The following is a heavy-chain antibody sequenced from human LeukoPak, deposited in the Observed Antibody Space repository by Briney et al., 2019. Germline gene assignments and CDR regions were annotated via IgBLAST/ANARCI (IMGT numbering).Heavy chain of an antibody. V-gene: IGHV1-69*05. J-gene: IGHJ4*02. D-gene: IGHD3-3*01. CDR3: ARELIEWALQRRDFWSGYFFY. Sequence: SVTVSCKASGGTFSSYAISWVRQAPGQGLEWMGGIIPIFGTANYAQKFQGRVTITTDESTSTAYMELSSLRSEDTAVYYCARELIEWALQRRDFWSGYFFYWGQGTLVAVSS. CDR2: IIPIFGTA. CDR1: GGTFSSYA.